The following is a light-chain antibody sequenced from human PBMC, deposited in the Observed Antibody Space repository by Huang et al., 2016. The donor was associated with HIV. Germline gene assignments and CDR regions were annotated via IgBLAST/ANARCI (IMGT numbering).Light chain of an antibody. V-gene: IGKV2-28*01. Sequence: DIVMTQSPLSLSVTPGEPASISCRSSQSLLHSNGYNYLDWYRQKPGQSQQLLIYLGSNRASGVPDRFSGSGSGTDSTLKISRVEAEDVGVYYCMQALETPRTFGQGTKVEIK. CDR1: QSLLHSNGYNY. J-gene: IGKJ1*01. CDR3: MQALETPRT. CDR2: LGS.